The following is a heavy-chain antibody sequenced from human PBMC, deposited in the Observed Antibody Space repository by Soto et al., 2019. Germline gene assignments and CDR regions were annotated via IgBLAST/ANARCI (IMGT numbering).Heavy chain of an antibody. J-gene: IGHJ5*02. CDR2: ISSSSSTI. Sequence: EVQLVESGGGLVQPGGSLRLSCAASGFTFSSYSMNWVRQAPGKGLEWVSYISSSSSTIYYADSVKGRFTISRDNAKNSLSLQMNSLRDEDAAVYYCAREGDMSNWFDPWGQVTLVTVSS. D-gene: IGHD2-15*01. V-gene: IGHV3-48*02. CDR1: GFTFSSYS. CDR3: AREGDMSNWFDP.